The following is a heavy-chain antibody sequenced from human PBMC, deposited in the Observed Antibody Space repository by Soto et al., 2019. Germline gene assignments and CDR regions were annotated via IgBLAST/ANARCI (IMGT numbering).Heavy chain of an antibody. CDR2: ISSSSSTI. D-gene: IGHD5-12*01. J-gene: IGHJ4*02. V-gene: IGHV3-48*01. CDR3: ARDDPDIVATIYDY. Sequence: GGSLRLPCAASGFTFSSYSMNWVRQAPGKGLEWVSYISSSSSTIYYADSVKGRFTISRDNAKNSLYLQMNSLRAEDTAVYYCARDDPDIVATIYDYWGQGTLVTVSS. CDR1: GFTFSSYS.